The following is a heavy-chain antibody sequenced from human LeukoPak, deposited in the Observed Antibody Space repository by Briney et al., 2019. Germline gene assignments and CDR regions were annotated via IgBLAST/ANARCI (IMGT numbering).Heavy chain of an antibody. J-gene: IGHJ4*02. CDR1: GFSFSNYW. CDR2: IKQA. Sequence: GGSLRLSCVVSGFSFSNYWMDWVRQAPGKGVEWAAFIKQAYADSVNGRFTISRDNAKNSLYLQMNSLRVEDTAVYYCATRGDLSWFGALRHWSQGTLVTVSS. CDR3: ATRGDLSWFGALRH. D-gene: IGHD3-16*02. V-gene: IGHV3-7*01.